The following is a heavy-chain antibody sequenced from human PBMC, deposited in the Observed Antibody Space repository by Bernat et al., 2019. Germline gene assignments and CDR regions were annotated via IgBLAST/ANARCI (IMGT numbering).Heavy chain of an antibody. CDR1: GFNFSNYE. J-gene: IGHJ5*02. CDR3: ARALGWIDP. Sequence: QVQLVESGGGVVQPGRSLRLSCVASGFNFSNYEMYWVPQTPGKGLEWVAFISDDGNDKYDADSVRGRFTISRDNSKNRLYLQMSSLRTEDTAVYYCARALGWIDPWGQGTLVTVSS. D-gene: IGHD3-16*01. V-gene: IGHV3-30*13. CDR2: ISDDGNDK.